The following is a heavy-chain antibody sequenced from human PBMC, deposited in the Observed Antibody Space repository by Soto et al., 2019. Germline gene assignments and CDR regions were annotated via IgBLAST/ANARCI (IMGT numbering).Heavy chain of an antibody. J-gene: IGHJ6*02. Sequence: ASVKVSCKASGYTFTSYDINWVRQATGQGLEWMGWMNPNSGNTGYAQKFQGRVTMTRNTSISTAYMELSSLRSEDTAVYYCARGRGYRISTSCYEKNYYYGMDVWG. CDR1: GYTFTSYD. CDR3: ARGRGYRISTSCYEKNYYYGMDV. V-gene: IGHV1-8*01. CDR2: MNPNSGNT. D-gene: IGHD2-2*01.